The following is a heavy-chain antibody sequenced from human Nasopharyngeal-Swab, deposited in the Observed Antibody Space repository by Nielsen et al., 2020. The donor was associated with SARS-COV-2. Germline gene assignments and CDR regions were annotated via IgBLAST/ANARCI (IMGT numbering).Heavy chain of an antibody. V-gene: IGHV3-9*01. CDR2: ISWKSESI. D-gene: IGHD3-3*01. J-gene: IGHJ4*02. Sequence: SLKISCAASGFTFEHFGMHWVRQPPGKGLEWVAGISWKSESIGYVDSVRGRFSVSRDNAKKSLYLQMNSLRAEDTAIYYCARDRSGFGFDFWGQGALVTVSP. CDR1: GFTFEHFG. CDR3: ARDRSGFGFDF.